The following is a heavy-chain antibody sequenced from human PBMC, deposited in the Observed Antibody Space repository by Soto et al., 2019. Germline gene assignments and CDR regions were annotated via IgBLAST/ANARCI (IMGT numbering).Heavy chain of an antibody. CDR3: ARVMTTFGVISKGPDH. D-gene: IGHD3-3*01. Sequence: QVQLAQSGAEVKKPGASVKVSCKASGYPFTTYGISWVRQAPGQGLEWMGWISTYNGDTEYPQSLQGRVTMTRDTSTAKAYIELRSLRSHDTAVYYCARVMTTFGVISKGPDHWGQGTLVTVSS. J-gene: IGHJ4*02. CDR1: GYPFTTYG. CDR2: ISTYNGDT. V-gene: IGHV1-18*04.